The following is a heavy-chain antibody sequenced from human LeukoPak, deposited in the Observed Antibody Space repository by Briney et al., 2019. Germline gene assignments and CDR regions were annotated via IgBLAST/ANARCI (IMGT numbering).Heavy chain of an antibody. Sequence: PGGSLRPSCAASGFTFSTYSMTWVRQAPGKGLEWVSSINSNSGYILYTDSVKGRFTISRDNAKNSLSLQMNSLRAEDTAVYYCARRGRAFDYWGQGTLVTVSS. CDR3: ARRGRAFDY. CDR1: GFTFSTYS. CDR2: INSNSGYI. V-gene: IGHV3-21*01. D-gene: IGHD3-10*01. J-gene: IGHJ4*02.